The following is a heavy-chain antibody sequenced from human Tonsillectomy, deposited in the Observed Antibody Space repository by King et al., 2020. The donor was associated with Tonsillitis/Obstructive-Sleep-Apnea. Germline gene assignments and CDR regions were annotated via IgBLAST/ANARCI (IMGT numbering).Heavy chain of an antibody. V-gene: IGHV2-5*02. CDR2: IYWDDDK. CDR3: AYRVHYHGNWNNGALDI. Sequence: ITLKESGPTLVKPTQTLTLTCTFSGFSLTTTEVGVGWIRQPPGKALEWLAVIYWDDDKRYNPSLRSRLTITKDTSKNQVVLTMTNMDPVDTGTYYCAYRVHYHGNWNNGALDIWGQGTVVTVSS. CDR1: GFSLTTTEVG. D-gene: IGHD1/OR15-1a*01. J-gene: IGHJ3*02.